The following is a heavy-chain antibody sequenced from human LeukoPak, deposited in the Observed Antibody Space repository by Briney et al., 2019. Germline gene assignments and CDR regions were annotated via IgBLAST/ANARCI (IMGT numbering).Heavy chain of an antibody. V-gene: IGHV3-21*01. J-gene: IGHJ4*02. CDR2: ISSSSSYI. CDR1: GFTFSSYG. D-gene: IGHD2-15*01. CDR3: ARGLAAATGY. Sequence: GGSLRLSCAASGFTFSSYGMNWVRQAPGKGLEWVSSISSSSSYIYYADSVKGRFTISRDNAKNSLYLQMNSLRAEDTAVYYCARGLAAATGYWGQGTLVTVSS.